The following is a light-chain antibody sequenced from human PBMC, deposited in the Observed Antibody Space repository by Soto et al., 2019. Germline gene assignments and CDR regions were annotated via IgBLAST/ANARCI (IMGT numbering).Light chain of an antibody. Sequence: QPVLTQPRSVSGSPGQSVTISCTGTSSDVGGYNYVSWYQQHPGKAPKLMIYDVSKRPSGVPDRFSGSKSGNTASLTISGLQAEDEADYYCCSYAGSYTFSVFGTGTKLTVL. CDR3: CSYAGSYTFSV. CDR2: DVS. V-gene: IGLV2-11*01. CDR1: SSDVGGYNY. J-gene: IGLJ1*01.